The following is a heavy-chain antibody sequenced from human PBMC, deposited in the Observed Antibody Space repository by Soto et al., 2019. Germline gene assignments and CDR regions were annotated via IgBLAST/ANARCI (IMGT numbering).Heavy chain of an antibody. D-gene: IGHD3-10*01. CDR3: AKDRMGAGVRGYFDY. CDR1: GFTFSSYG. CDR2: ISYDGSNK. Sequence: QVQLVESGGGVVQPGTSLRLSCAGSGFTFSSYGMDWVRQAPGKGLEWVAVISYDGSNKYYADSVKGRFTISRDNSKNTLYLQMSSLRDDDTAVYYCAKDRMGAGVRGYFDYWGQGTLVTVSS. V-gene: IGHV3-30*18. J-gene: IGHJ4*02.